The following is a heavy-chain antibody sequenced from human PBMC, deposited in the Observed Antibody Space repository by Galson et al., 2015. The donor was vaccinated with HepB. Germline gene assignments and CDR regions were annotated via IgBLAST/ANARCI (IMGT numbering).Heavy chain of an antibody. CDR3: ARPHDILTAYSAPAY. CDR2: IKQDGNEK. V-gene: IGHV3-7*01. J-gene: IGHJ4*02. CDR1: GFTFSSYW. D-gene: IGHD3-9*01. Sequence: SLRLSCAASGFTFSSYWMSWVRQAPGKGLEWVANIKQDGNEKYYVDSVKGRFTLSRDNAKNSLFLQMNSLRAEDTAVYFCARPHDILTAYSAPAYWGQGTRVTVSS.